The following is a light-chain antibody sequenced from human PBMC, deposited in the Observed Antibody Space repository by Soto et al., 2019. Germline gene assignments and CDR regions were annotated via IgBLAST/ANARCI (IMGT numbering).Light chain of an antibody. Sequence: AVQVTKTPPPCPPPVGVIVPIPGGPSKTIGFMVAWYQQNSGRALRLLIHTSSHVQSAVPSRFSGSASGTEFRLTISGLLPDDFAVYYCLQDHSYPWTFGQGTKIEI. CDR3: LQDHSYPWT. CDR2: TSS. V-gene: IGKV1-6*01. J-gene: IGKJ1*01. CDR1: KTIGFM.